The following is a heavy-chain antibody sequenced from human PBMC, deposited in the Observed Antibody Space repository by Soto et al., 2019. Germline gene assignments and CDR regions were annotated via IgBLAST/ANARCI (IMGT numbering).Heavy chain of an antibody. Sequence: GGSLRLSCAASGFTFSSYAMSWVRQAPGKGLEWVSAISGSGGSTYYADSVKGRFTISRDNSKNTLYLQMNSLRAEDTAVYYCATLGYCSSTSCPVDYWGQGTLVTVSS. V-gene: IGHV3-23*01. CDR3: ATLGYCSSTSCPVDY. CDR2: ISGSGGST. D-gene: IGHD2-2*01. CDR1: GFTFSSYA. J-gene: IGHJ4*02.